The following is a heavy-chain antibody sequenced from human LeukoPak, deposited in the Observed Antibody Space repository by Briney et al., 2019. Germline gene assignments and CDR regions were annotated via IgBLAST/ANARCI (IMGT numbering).Heavy chain of an antibody. J-gene: IGHJ4*02. V-gene: IGHV1-2*02. Sequence: GASVKVSCKASGYTFTGYYMHWVRRAPGQGLEWMAWINPNNGDTNYAQKFQDRVTLTRDTSISTAYMELSRLTSDDTAVYYCATGPSVTSAGGPNDFWGQGTLVTVSS. CDR3: ATGPSVTSAGGPNDF. D-gene: IGHD6-13*01. CDR2: INPNNGDT. CDR1: GYTFTGYY.